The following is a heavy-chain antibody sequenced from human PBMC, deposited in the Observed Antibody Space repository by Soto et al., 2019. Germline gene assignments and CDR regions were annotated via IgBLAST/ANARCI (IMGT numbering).Heavy chain of an antibody. CDR3: GRGRSGQLVVFY. D-gene: IGHD3-10*01. CDR2: INPNSGGT. Sequence: ASVKGSCKASGYTFTGYYMHWVRQAPGQGLEWMGWINPNSGGTNYAQKFQGRVTMTRDTSITTVYMELNNLSPDDTAVYYCGRGRSGQLVVFYWGQGTPVTVSS. V-gene: IGHV1-2*02. J-gene: IGHJ4*02. CDR1: GYTFTGYY.